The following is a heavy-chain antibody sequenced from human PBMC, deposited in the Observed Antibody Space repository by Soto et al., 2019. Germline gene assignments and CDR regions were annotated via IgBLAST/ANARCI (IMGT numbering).Heavy chain of an antibody. V-gene: IGHV1-18*01. CDR1: GYTFTSYG. Sequence: GASVKVSCKASGYTFTSYGISWVRQAPGQGLEWMGWISAYNGNTNYAQKLQGRVTMTTDTSTSTAYMELRSLRSDDTAVYYCARGEMATAYYYHYGMDVWGPGTTVTLSS. J-gene: IGHJ6*02. CDR3: ARGEMATAYYYHYGMDV. CDR2: ISAYNGNT. D-gene: IGHD5-18*01.